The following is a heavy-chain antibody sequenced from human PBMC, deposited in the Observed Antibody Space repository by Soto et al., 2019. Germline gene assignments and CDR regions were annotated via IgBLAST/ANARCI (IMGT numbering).Heavy chain of an antibody. D-gene: IGHD3-22*01. J-gene: IGHJ5*02. V-gene: IGHV3-21*01. CDR1: GFTFSSYS. CDR2: ISSSSSYI. Sequence: PGGSLRLSCAASGFTFSSYSMNWVRQAPGKGLEWVSSISSSSSYIYYADSVKGRFTISRDNAKNSLYLQMNSLRAEDTAVYYCARGIVYFKPNWFAPWVQGTLVTVSS. CDR3: ARGIVYFKPNWFAP.